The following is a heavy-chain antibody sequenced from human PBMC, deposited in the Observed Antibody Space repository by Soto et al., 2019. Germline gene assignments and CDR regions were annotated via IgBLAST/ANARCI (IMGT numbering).Heavy chain of an antibody. Sequence: GASVKVSCKASGYTFTSYDINWVRQATGQGLEWMGWINPNSGGTNYAQKFQGWVTMTRDTSISTAYMELSRLRSDDTAVYYCARGGTGYYDSSGYYRSFDYWGQGTLVTVSS. V-gene: IGHV1-2*04. CDR1: GYTFTSYD. CDR3: ARGGTGYYDSSGYYRSFDY. CDR2: INPNSGGT. D-gene: IGHD3-22*01. J-gene: IGHJ4*02.